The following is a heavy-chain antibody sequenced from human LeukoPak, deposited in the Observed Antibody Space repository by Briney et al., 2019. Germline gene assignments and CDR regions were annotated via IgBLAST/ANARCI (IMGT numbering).Heavy chain of an antibody. J-gene: IGHJ4*02. CDR1: GGSFSGYY. Sequence: SETLSLTCAVYGGSFSGYYWSWIRQPPGKGLEWIGYIYYSGSTNYNPSLKSRVTMSVDTSKNQFSLNLNSVTAADTAIYYCARRGGYYSALDYWGQGTLVTVSS. D-gene: IGHD3-22*01. CDR3: ARRGGYYSALDY. CDR2: IYYSGST. V-gene: IGHV4-59*08.